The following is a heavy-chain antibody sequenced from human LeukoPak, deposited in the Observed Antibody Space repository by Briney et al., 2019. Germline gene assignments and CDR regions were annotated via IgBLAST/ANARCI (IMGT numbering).Heavy chain of an antibody. J-gene: IGHJ4*02. V-gene: IGHV3-48*02. CDR3: ARDEDAF. Sequence: GGSLRLSCAASGFTFSSYWMSWVRQAPGKGLEWVSYISSDSGTIFYADSVKGRFTISRDNVKNSLYLQLNSLRDEDTAVYYCARDEDAFGGQGTLVTVSS. CDR2: ISSDSGTI. CDR1: GFTFSSYW.